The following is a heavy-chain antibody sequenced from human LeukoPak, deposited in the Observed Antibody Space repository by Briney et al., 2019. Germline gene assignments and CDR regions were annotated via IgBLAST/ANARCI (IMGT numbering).Heavy chain of an antibody. D-gene: IGHD4/OR15-4a*01. J-gene: IGHJ6*02. CDR2: IYYSGST. CDR1: GGSISSSSYY. Sequence: RSSETLSLTCTVSGGSISSSSYYWGWIRQPPGKGLEWIGSIYYSGSTYYNPSLKSRVTISVDTSKNQFSLKLSSVTAADTAVYYCARGQTTNYGASELDVWGQGIMVTVSS. CDR3: ARGQTTNYGASELDV. V-gene: IGHV4-39*01.